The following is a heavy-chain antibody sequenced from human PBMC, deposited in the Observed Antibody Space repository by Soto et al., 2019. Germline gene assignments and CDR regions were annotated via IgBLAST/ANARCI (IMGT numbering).Heavy chain of an antibody. CDR2: IWYDGSHR. CDR3: GRSSGTTPVTCEGMDV. V-gene: IGHV3-33*01. Sequence: GGSLRLSCEGSKFALSNFGMHWVRQAPGKGLEWVAVIWYDGSHRYYADSVRGRFTISRDNSKNMVYLQMNSLRDEDTAVYYFGRSSGTTPVTCEGMDVWGQGTSVTVSS. D-gene: IGHD4-17*01. CDR1: KFALSNFG. J-gene: IGHJ6*02.